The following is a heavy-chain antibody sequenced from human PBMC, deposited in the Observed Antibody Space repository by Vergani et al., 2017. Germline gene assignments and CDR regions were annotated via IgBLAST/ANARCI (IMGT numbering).Heavy chain of an antibody. CDR1: GLTFITYA. Sequence: QVQLVESGGGVVQHGRSLRLCCAASGLTFITYAMHWVRQAPGKGLEWVSLISSDGNSKYYADSVMGRFTISRDNSKKTLHLQMNSLSAEDTALYYCARDPLVQGAIGLPDYWGQGTLVTVSS. V-gene: IGHV3-30-3*01. J-gene: IGHJ4*02. CDR2: ISSDGNSK. CDR3: ARDPLVQGAIGLPDY. D-gene: IGHD3-10*01.